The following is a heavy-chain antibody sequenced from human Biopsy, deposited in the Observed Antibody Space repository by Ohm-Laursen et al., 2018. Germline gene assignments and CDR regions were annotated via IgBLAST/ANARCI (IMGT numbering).Heavy chain of an antibody. CDR1: GGSFTGHY. V-gene: IGHV4-59*11. D-gene: IGHD4-23*01. CDR3: ARGSNEYGGLYFPH. Sequence: SDTLSLTCTVSGGSFTGHYWSWIRQPPGKGLVGIVHLSYTGYTSYKSSLKSRVTISLDTSRKHFSLRLTSLAAADTAVYYCARGSNEYGGLYFPHWGQGTLVTVSS. CDR2: LSYTGYT. J-gene: IGHJ1*01.